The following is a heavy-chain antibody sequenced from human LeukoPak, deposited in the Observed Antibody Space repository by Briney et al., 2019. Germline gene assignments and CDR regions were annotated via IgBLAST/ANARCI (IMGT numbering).Heavy chain of an antibody. V-gene: IGHV4-59*01. J-gene: IGHJ4*02. CDR2: IYYSGST. CDR1: GGSISSYY. Sequence: PSETLSLTCTVSGGSISSYYWSWIRQPSGKGLEWIGYIYYSGSTNYNPSLKSRVTISVDTSKNQFSLKLSSVTAADTAVYYCARGAGAYYFDYWGQGTLVTVSS. D-gene: IGHD4/OR15-4a*01. CDR3: ARGAGAYYFDY.